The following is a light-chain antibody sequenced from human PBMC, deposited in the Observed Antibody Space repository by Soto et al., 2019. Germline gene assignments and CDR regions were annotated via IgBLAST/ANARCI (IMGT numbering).Light chain of an antibody. J-gene: IGKJ5*01. CDR3: QQYGSSLSTT. CDR1: QSVSSY. CDR2: DAS. V-gene: IGKV3-20*01. Sequence: EIVLTQSPATLSLSPGERATLSCRASQSVSSYLAWYQQKPGQAPRLLIYDASNRATGIPDRFSGSGSGTDFTLTISRLEPEDFAVYYCQQYGSSLSTTFGQGTRLEI.